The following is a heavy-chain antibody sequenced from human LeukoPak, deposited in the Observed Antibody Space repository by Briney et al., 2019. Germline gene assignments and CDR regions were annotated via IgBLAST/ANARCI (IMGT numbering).Heavy chain of an antibody. Sequence: SVKVSCKASGGTFSSYAVSWVRLTPGQGLEWLGGIIPVFGTTTYAQKFQAKVTMTADKSTNTAYLEISSLTSDDTAAYYCARCSPGDSSNFYAVLQYWGQGTQVTVST. J-gene: IGHJ4*02. CDR2: IIPVFGTT. V-gene: IGHV1-69*06. D-gene: IGHD3-22*01. CDR3: ARCSPGDSSNFYAVLQY. CDR1: GGTFSSYA.